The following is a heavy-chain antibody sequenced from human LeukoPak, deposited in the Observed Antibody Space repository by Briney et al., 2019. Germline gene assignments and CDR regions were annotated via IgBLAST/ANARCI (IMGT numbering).Heavy chain of an antibody. CDR3: ARDYNGHFEY. V-gene: IGHV3-7*04. CDR2: IKQDGSEK. D-gene: IGHD5-24*01. Sequence: GGSLRLSCAASGFTLSNYGMHWVRQAPGKGLEWVANIKQDGSEKYYVDSVKGRFTISRDNARDSLYLQMNSLRVDDTALYYCARDYNGHFEYWGQGTLVTVSS. CDR1: GFTLSNYG. J-gene: IGHJ4*02.